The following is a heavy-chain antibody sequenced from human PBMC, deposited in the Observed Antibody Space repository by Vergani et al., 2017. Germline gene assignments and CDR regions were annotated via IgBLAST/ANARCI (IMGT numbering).Heavy chain of an antibody. CDR3: VRDRGLCAGGRCYTEAWDY. Sequence: QVQLVESGGGVVQPGTSLRLSCVVSGFALNRHAMYCVRQAPGKGLEWVVGISFDGTNEYYPDLVKGRFTISRDIAKNTLYLQVRSLRLEDTGVYHCVRDRGLCAGGRCYTEAWDYWGQGTLVTVSS. V-gene: IGHV3-30-3*01. CDR2: ISFDGTNE. J-gene: IGHJ4*02. CDR1: GFALNRHA. D-gene: IGHD2-2*02.